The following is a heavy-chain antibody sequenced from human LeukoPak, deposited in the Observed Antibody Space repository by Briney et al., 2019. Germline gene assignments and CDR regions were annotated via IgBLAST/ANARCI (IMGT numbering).Heavy chain of an antibody. CDR3: ARSGAAAVEAAFDI. J-gene: IGHJ3*02. Sequence: PGGSLRLSCAASGFTFSSYGMHWVRQAPGKGLEWVAVIWYDGSNKYYADSVKGRFTISRDNSKNTLYLQMNSLRAEDTAVYYCARSGAAAVEAAFDIWGQGTMLTVSS. CDR1: GFTFSSYG. V-gene: IGHV3-33*01. D-gene: IGHD6-13*01. CDR2: IWYDGSNK.